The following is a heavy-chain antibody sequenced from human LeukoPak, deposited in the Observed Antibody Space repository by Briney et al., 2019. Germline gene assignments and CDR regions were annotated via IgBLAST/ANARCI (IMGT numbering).Heavy chain of an antibody. CDR1: GYSFTSYW. J-gene: IGHJ4*02. Sequence: GESLKISCKGSGYSFTSYWIGWVRQMPGKGLEWMGIIYPGDSDTRYSPSFQGQDTISADRSISTAYLQWGSLKASDTAMYYCARAAAGNPFYFDYWGQGTLVTVSS. V-gene: IGHV5-51*01. D-gene: IGHD6-13*01. CDR2: IYPGDSDT. CDR3: ARAAAGNPFYFDY.